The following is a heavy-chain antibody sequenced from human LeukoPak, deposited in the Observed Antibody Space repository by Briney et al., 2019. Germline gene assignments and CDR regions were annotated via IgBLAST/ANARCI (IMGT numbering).Heavy chain of an antibody. V-gene: IGHV3-21*01. CDR3: ALGYDILTGRFDY. D-gene: IGHD3-9*01. CDR1: GFTFSSYS. Sequence: AGSLSLSCSASGFTFSSYSMNWVRQAPGKGLEWVSSISSSSSHRYYADSVKGRFTISRDNAKNSLYLQMNSLRAEDTAVYYCALGYDILTGRFDYWGQGTLVTVSS. CDR2: ISSSSSHR. J-gene: IGHJ4*02.